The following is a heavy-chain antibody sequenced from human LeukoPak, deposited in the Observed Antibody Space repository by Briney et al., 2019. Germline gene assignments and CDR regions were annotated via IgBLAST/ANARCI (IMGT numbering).Heavy chain of an antibody. CDR2: ISGSDGST. CDR3: AVDSSGYYSTRIDY. D-gene: IGHD3-22*01. J-gene: IGHJ4*02. CDR1: GFTFSNYA. V-gene: IGHV3-23*01. Sequence: GGSLRLSCAASGFTFSNYAMSWVRQAPGKGLEWVSAISGSDGSTYYADSVKGRFTISRDNSKNTLYLQMNTLRAEDTAVYYCAVDSSGYYSTRIDYWGQGTLVTVSS.